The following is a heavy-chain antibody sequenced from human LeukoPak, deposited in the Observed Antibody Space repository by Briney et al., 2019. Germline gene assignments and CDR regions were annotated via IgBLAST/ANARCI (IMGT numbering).Heavy chain of an antibody. CDR2: ISGSGNGFSI. V-gene: IGHV3-64D*06. J-gene: IGHJ4*02. Sequence: GGSLRLSCSASGFVFSIYTMYWVRQTPGKGPEYVSTISGSGNGFSIYYADSAKGRFTISRDNSRNTVFLQMNRLRPEDTAVYYCVKEGYYGWGSSPTFYFDYWGQGTRVTVSS. CDR3: VKEGYYGWGSSPTFYFDY. D-gene: IGHD3-10*01. CDR1: GFVFSIYT.